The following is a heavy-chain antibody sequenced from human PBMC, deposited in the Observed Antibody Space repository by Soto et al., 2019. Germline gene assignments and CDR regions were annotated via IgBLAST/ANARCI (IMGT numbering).Heavy chain of an antibody. J-gene: IGHJ6*02. CDR1: GGSISSYY. CDR3: ARGGLRYTYGMDV. D-gene: IGHD3-9*01. V-gene: IGHV4-59*01. Sequence: SETLSLTCTVSGGSISSYYWSWIRQPPGKGLEWIGYIYYSGSTNYNPALKSRGTISVDTSKNQFYLKLSSVTAADTAVYYCARGGLRYTYGMDVWGQGTTVTVSS. CDR2: IYYSGST.